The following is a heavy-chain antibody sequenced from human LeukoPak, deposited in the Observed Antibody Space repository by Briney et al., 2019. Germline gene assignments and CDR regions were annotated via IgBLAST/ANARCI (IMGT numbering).Heavy chain of an antibody. V-gene: IGHV4-30-2*01. CDR2: IYHSGST. CDR1: GGSISSGGYS. D-gene: IGHD4-23*01. J-gene: IGHJ4*02. Sequence: PSQTLSLTCAVSGGSISSGGYSWSWIRQPPGKGLEWIGYIYHSGSTYYNPSLKSRVTISVDRSKNQFSLKLSSVTAADTAVYYCAREDGGSTKDFGRFIWGQGTLVTVSS. CDR3: AREDGGSTKDFGRFI.